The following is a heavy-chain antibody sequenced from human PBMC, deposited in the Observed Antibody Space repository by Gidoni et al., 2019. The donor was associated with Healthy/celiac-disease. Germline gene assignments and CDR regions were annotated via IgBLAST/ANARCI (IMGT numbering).Heavy chain of an antibody. CDR2: INPSGGST. D-gene: IGHD6-25*01. CDR1: GYTFTSYY. Sequence: QVQLVQSGAEMKKPGASVTVSCQASGYTFTSYYMHWVRQSPGQGLEWMGIINPSGGSTSYAQKFQGRVTMTRDTSTSIVYMELSSLRSEDTAVYYCASAAFGYIGFDYWGQGTLVTVSS. V-gene: IGHV1-46*01. J-gene: IGHJ4*02. CDR3: ASAAFGYIGFDY.